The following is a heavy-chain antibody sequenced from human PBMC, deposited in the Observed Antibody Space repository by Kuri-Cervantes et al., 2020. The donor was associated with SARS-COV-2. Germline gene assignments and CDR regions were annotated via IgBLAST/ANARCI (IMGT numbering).Heavy chain of an antibody. J-gene: IGHJ6*03. D-gene: IGHD2-15*01. CDR3: AKSTGGGYYYYYMDV. CDR2: IKQDGSEK. V-gene: IGHV3-7*01. CDR1: GFTFSSYW. Sequence: GESLKISCAASGFTFSSYWMSWVRQAPGKGLEWVANIKQDGSEKYYADSVKGRFTISRDNSKNTLYLQMNSLRAEDTAVYYCAKSTGGGYYYYYMDVWGKGTTVTVSS.